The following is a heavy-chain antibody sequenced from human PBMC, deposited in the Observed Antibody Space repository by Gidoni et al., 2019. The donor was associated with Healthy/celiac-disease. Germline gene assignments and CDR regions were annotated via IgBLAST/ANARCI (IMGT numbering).Heavy chain of an antibody. CDR3: ARDSDLQYPTPLLWFGELLHRPFDY. J-gene: IGHJ4*02. V-gene: IGHV3-33*01. D-gene: IGHD3-10*01. CDR1: GFTFSSYA. CDR2: IWYDGSNK. Sequence: QVQLVESGEGVVQPGRSLRLSCAAPGFTFSSYAMHWVRQAPGKGLEWVAVIWYDGSNKYYADSVKGRFTISRDNSKNTLYLQMNSLRAEDTAVYYCARDSDLQYPTPLLWFGELLHRPFDYWGQGTLVTVSS.